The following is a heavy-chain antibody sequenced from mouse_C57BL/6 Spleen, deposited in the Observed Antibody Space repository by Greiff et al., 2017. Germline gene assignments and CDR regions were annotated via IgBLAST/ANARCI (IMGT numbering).Heavy chain of an antibody. D-gene: IGHD3-3*01. J-gene: IGHJ2*01. V-gene: IGHV5-4*01. CDR3: ARDEGGWDYFDY. CDR1: GFTFSSYA. CDR2: ISDGGSYT. Sequence: DVKLVESGGGLVKPGGSLKLSCAASGFTFSSYAMSWVRQTPEKRLEWVATISDGGSYTYYPDNVKGRFTISRDNAKNNLYLQMSHLKSEDTAMYYCARDEGGWDYFDYWGQGTTLTVSS.